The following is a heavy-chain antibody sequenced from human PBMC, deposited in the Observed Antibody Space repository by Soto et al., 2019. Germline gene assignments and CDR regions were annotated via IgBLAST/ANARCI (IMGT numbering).Heavy chain of an antibody. CDR3: ARQIYDSDTGPNFQYYFDS. Sequence: GESLKISCKGSGYSSAASWITWVRQKPGQGLEMMQPIAPSVAQTYNSSSCRGHYTISATKSNTTVFLQWSSLRASDTAMYYCARQIYDSDTGPNFQYYFDSWGQGTPVTVSS. D-gene: IGHD3-22*01. J-gene: IGHJ4*02. CDR1: GYSSAASW. CDR2: IAPSVAQT. V-gene: IGHV5-10-1*01.